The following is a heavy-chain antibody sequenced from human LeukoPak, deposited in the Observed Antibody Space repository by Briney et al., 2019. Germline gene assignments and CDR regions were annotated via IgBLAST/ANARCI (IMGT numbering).Heavy chain of an antibody. V-gene: IGHV4-61*02. CDR1: GGSITSGSYY. CDR3: ARGGRFGSHDAFDI. J-gene: IGHJ3*02. Sequence: SQTLCLTCTVSGGSITSGSYYWSWIRQPAGKGLEWIGRIYTSGSTNYNPSLKSRVTISVDTSKNQFSLKLSSVTAADTGVYYCARGGRFGSHDAFDIWGQGTMVTVSS. D-gene: IGHD1-26*01. CDR2: IYTSGST.